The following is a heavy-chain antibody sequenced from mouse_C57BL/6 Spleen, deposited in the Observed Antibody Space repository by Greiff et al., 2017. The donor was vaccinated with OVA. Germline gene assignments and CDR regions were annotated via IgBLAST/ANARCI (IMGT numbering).Heavy chain of an antibody. Sequence: EVKLQESGPGLVKPSQSLSLTCSVTGYSITSGYYWNWIRQFPGNKLEWMGYISYDGSNNYNPSLKNRISITRDTSKNQFFLKLNSVTTEDTATYYCAREGSYGAMDYWGQGTSVTVSS. V-gene: IGHV3-6*01. D-gene: IGHD1-1*01. CDR3: AREGSYGAMDY. CDR2: ISYDGSN. J-gene: IGHJ4*01. CDR1: GYSITSGYY.